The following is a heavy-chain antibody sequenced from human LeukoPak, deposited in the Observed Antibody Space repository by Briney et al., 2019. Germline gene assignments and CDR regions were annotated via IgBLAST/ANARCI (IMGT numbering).Heavy chain of an antibody. CDR2: IIPIFGTA. V-gene: IGHV1-69*13. J-gene: IGHJ5*02. Sequence: SVKVSCKASGGTFSSYAISWVRQAPGQGLEWMGGIIPIFGTANYAQKVQGRVTITADESTSTAYMELSSLRSEDTAVYYCARDRYSYGRSGSNWFDPWGQGTLVTVSS. CDR3: ARDRYSYGRSGSNWFDP. CDR1: GGTFSSYA. D-gene: IGHD5-18*01.